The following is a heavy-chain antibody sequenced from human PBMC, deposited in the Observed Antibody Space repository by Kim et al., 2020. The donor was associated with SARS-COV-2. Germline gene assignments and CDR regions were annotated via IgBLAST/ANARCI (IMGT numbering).Heavy chain of an antibody. CDR1: GYVFTGYY. V-gene: IGHV1-46*01. Sequence: ASVKVSCKASGYVFTGYYMHWVRQSPGQGLEWMGVINPSGGRPTYAQRFEGRVSMASDTPTTTFYMELSSLRWEDTAVYYCARDMSRGVWSSPLDSWGQGTPVTVSS. CDR2: INPSGGRP. D-gene: IGHD3-3*01. J-gene: IGHJ4*02. CDR3: ARDMSRGVWSSPLDS.